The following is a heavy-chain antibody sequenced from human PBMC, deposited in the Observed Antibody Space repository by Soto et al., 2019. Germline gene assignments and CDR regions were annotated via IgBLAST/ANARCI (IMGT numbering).Heavy chain of an antibody. CDR2: VNTNGRST. V-gene: IGHV3-23*01. CDR1: GLAFGNYA. J-gene: IGHJ6*02. D-gene: IGHD3-10*01. CDR3: AKDRAFNYFYGMDV. Sequence: RGVLRLSCRASGLAFGNYAMNWVRQVPGRGLEWVAGVNTNGRSTYYADSVRGRFTISRDNSKITVYLQMNSLRAEDTAVYYCAKDRAFNYFYGMDVWGQGTTVTVSS.